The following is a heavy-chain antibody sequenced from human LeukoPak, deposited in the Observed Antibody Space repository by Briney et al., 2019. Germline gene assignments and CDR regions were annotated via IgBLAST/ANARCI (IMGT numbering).Heavy chain of an antibody. CDR3: ARAYQPLGGLSFPDS. Sequence: ASVKVSCNASGYTFPTYAMNWVRQAPGQGLEWMGWINTNTGNPTYAQGFTGRFVFSLDTSVSTAYLQISSLKAEDTAVYYCARAYQPLGGLSFPDSWGQGTLVTVSS. V-gene: IGHV7-4-1*02. CDR1: GYTFPTYA. D-gene: IGHD3-16*02. CDR2: INTNTGNP. J-gene: IGHJ5*01.